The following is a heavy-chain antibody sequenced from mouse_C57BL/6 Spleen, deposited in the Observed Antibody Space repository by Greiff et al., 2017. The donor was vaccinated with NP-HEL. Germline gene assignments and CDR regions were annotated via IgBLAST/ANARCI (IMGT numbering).Heavy chain of an antibody. CDR1: GYTFTSYW. Sequence: QVQLQQPGAELVMPGASVKLSCKASGYTFTSYWMHWVKQRPGQGLEWIGEIDPSDSYTNYNQKFKGKSTLTVDKSSSTAYMQLSSRTSEDSAVDYCARNRGSSPLHFDYWGQGTTLTVSS. J-gene: IGHJ2*01. D-gene: IGHD1-1*01. V-gene: IGHV1-69*01. CDR3: ARNRGSSPLHFDY. CDR2: IDPSDSYT.